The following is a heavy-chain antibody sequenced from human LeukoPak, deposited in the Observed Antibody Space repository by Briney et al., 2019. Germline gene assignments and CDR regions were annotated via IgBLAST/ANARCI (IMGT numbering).Heavy chain of an antibody. V-gene: IGHV3-23*01. D-gene: IGHD3-10*01. CDR2: ISERGGST. CDR3: AKRSIVIRAVIIIGFHKEAYYFDY. J-gene: IGHJ4*02. Sequence: GGSLRLSCVVSGITLSNYGMSWVRQAPGKGLEWVSGISERGGSTNYADSVKGRFIISRDTSKNTVYLQMNSLRVEDTAVYFCAKRSIVIRAVIIIGFHKEAYYFDYWGQGILVTVSS. CDR1: GITLSNYG.